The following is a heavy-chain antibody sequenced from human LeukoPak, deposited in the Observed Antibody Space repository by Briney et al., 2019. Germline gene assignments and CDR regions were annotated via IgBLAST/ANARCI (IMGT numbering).Heavy chain of an antibody. CDR1: GFTFSSYA. Sequence: AGGSLRLSCAASGFTFSSYAMPWVRQAPGKGLEWVAVIWYDGSNKYYADSVKGRFTISRDNSKNTLYLQMNSLRAEDTAVYYCARERVEDYDFWSGYSAFDYWGQGTLVTVSS. V-gene: IGHV3-33*08. CDR2: IWYDGSNK. D-gene: IGHD3-3*01. J-gene: IGHJ4*02. CDR3: ARERVEDYDFWSGYSAFDY.